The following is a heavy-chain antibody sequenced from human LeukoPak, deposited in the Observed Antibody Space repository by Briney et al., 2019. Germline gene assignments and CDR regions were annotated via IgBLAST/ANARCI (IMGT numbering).Heavy chain of an antibody. CDR3: ARDPDY. Sequence: SETLSLTCAVSGGSISSGGYSWSWIRQPPGKGLEWIGYIYHSGSTYYNPSPKSRVTISVDRSKNQFSLKLSSVTAADTAVYYCARDPDYWGQGTLVTVSS. J-gene: IGHJ4*02. CDR2: IYHSGST. V-gene: IGHV4-30-2*01. CDR1: GGSISSGGYS.